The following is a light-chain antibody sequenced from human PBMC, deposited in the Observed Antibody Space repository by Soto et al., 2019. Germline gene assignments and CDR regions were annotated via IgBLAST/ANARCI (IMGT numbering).Light chain of an antibody. CDR1: QGISSY. V-gene: IGKV1-8*01. J-gene: IGKJ3*01. Sequence: ALRMTQSPSSLSASTGDRVTITCRASQGISSYLAWYQQKPGKAPKLLIYAASTLQSGVPSRFSGSGSGTDFTLTISCLQSEDFATYYCQQYYSYATFGPGTKVDIK. CDR3: QQYYSYAT. CDR2: AAS.